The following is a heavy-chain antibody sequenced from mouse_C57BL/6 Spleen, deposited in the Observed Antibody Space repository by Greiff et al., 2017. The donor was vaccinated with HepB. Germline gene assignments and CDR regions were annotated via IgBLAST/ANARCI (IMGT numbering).Heavy chain of an antibody. D-gene: IGHD3-2*02. CDR3: ARDQGNFDV. J-gene: IGHJ1*03. Sequence: EVKLMESGGGLVKPGGSLKLSCAASGFTFSSYAMSWVRQTPEKRLEWVATISDGGSYTYYPDNVKGRFTISRDNAKNNLYLQMSHLKSEDTAMYYCARDQGNFDVWGTGTTVTVSS. V-gene: IGHV5-4*01. CDR1: GFTFSSYA. CDR2: ISDGGSYT.